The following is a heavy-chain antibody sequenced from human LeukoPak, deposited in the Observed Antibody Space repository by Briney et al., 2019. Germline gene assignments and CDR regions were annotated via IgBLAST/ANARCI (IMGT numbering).Heavy chain of an antibody. Sequence: SETLSLTCAVYGGSFSGYYWSWIRQPPGKGLEWIGEINHSGSTNYNPSLKSRVTISVDTSKNQFSLKLSSVTAADTAVCYCARASEDIVVVPAARDYWYFDLWGRGALVTVSS. D-gene: IGHD2-2*01. V-gene: IGHV4-34*01. CDR2: INHSGST. J-gene: IGHJ2*01. CDR3: ARASEDIVVVPAARDYWYFDL. CDR1: GGSFSGYY.